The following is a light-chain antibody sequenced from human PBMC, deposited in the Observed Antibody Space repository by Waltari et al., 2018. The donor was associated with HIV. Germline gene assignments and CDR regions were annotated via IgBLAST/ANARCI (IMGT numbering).Light chain of an antibody. Sequence: SYVLTQPPSVSVAPGQTARITCGGNTIGSYTVHWYPQKPGQAPVVGVNDASDRPSGIPERFSGSNSGNTATLTISSVEAGDEADYYCQVWDSSSDQGVFGGGTKLTVL. CDR1: TIGSYT. V-gene: IGLV3-21*02. J-gene: IGLJ2*01. CDR3: QVWDSSSDQGV. CDR2: DAS.